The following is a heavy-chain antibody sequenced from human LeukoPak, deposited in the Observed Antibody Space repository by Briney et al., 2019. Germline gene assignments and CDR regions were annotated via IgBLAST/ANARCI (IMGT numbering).Heavy chain of an antibody. V-gene: IGHV3-30*18. D-gene: IGHD4-11*01. Sequence: GGSLRLACAASGFTVNSNYMSWVRQAPGKGLEWVAVISHDGSNKYYADSVNDRFPISRDNSKNTLYLHLNSLRVEDSAIYYCAKGLQYESYYYFGMDVWGQGTTVTVSS. CDR1: GFTVNSNY. J-gene: IGHJ6*02. CDR3: AKGLQYESYYYFGMDV. CDR2: ISHDGSNK.